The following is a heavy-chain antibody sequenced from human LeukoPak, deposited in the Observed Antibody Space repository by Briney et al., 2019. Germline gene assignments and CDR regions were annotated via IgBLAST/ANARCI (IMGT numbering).Heavy chain of an antibody. Sequence: GEALQISCKGAGCGFTSYWIGWGRRMPGKGVGGMGIIYPGDSDTRYSPSFQGQVTISADKSISTAYLQWSSLKASDTAMYYCARHEPAAGCFDYWGQGTLVTVSS. CDR1: GCGFTSYW. CDR3: ARHEPAAGCFDY. V-gene: IGHV5-51*01. J-gene: IGHJ4*02. D-gene: IGHD6-19*01. CDR2: IYPGDSDT.